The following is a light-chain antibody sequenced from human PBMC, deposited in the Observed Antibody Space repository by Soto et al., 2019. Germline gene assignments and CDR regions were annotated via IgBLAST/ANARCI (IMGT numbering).Light chain of an antibody. V-gene: IGKV1-27*01. CDR1: QGISSY. Sequence: DIQMTQSPSSLSASVGDRVTITCRASQGISSYLAWYQQKPGKVPKLQIYAASTLQSGVPSRFSCSGSGTDFTLTISRLHPEDVATYYCQTYNRAPMTFGQGPKVEIK. J-gene: IGKJ1*01. CDR2: AAS. CDR3: QTYNRAPMT.